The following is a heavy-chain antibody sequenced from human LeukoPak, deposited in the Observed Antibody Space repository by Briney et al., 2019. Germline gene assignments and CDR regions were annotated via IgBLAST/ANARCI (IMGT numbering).Heavy chain of an antibody. V-gene: IGHV3-23*01. J-gene: IGHJ4*02. CDR1: GFAFSSDA. D-gene: IGHD3-10*01. CDR2: ISGGGGTT. CDR3: AKASTFGELNRPFDY. Sequence: GGSLRLSCAASGFAFSSDAMSWVRQAPGKGLEWVSVISGGGGTTYYSDSVKGRFTISRDNSKNTLYLQMNSLRAEDTAVYYCAKASTFGELNRPFDYWGQGTLVTVSS.